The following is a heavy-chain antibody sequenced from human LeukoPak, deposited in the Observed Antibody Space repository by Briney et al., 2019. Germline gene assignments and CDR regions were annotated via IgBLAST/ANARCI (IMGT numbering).Heavy chain of an antibody. V-gene: IGHV3-7*03. CDR3: ARRGLGDF. J-gene: IGHJ4*02. Sequence: GGSLRLSCAASGFTFSNYWMSWVRQAPGKGLEWVANIKQDGSDKYYVDSVKGRFTISRDNAKNSLYLQMNNLRAEDTAVDYCARRGLGDFWGQGTLVTVSS. CDR1: GFTFSNYW. D-gene: IGHD3-10*01. CDR2: IKQDGSDK.